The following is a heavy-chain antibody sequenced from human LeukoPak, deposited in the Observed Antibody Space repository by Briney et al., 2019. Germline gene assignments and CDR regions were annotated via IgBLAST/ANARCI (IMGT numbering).Heavy chain of an antibody. V-gene: IGHV3-23*01. J-gene: IGHJ4*02. CDR3: AKDRARGGTTDFDY. Sequence: GGSLRLSCAASGFTFSSYSMNWVRQAPGKGLEWVSAISGSGDSTYYADSVKGRFTISRDNSKNTLHLQMNSLRAEDTAVYYCAKDRARGGTTDFDYWGQGTLVTVPS. CDR2: ISGSGDST. CDR1: GFTFSSYS. D-gene: IGHD1-7*01.